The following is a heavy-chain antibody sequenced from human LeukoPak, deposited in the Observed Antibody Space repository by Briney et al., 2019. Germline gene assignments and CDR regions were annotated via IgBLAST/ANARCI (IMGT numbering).Heavy chain of an antibody. Sequence: GGSLRLSCAASGFTFSGSAMHLVRQASGKGLEWVGRIRSKANSYATADAASVKGRFTISRDGSKNTAYLLMNSLKTEDTAVYYCTRPLWGYSGYDSTRQDYWGQGTLVTVSS. J-gene: IGHJ4*02. CDR1: GFTFSGSA. CDR2: IRSKANSYAT. D-gene: IGHD5-12*01. CDR3: TRPLWGYSGYDSTRQDY. V-gene: IGHV3-73*01.